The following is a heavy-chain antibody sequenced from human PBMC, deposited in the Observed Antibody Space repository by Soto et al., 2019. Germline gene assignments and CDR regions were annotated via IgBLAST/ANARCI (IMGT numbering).Heavy chain of an antibody. CDR1: GFTFSSYG. J-gene: IGHJ4*02. CDR2: ISYDGSNK. CDR3: AKATHGLGIVVVVAATGY. V-gene: IGHV3-30*18. D-gene: IGHD2-15*01. Sequence: ESGGGVVQPGRSLRLSCAASGFTFSSYGMHWVRQAPGKGLEWVAVISYDGSNKYYADSVKGRFTISRDNSKNTLYLQMNSLRAEDTAVYYCAKATHGLGIVVVVAATGYWGQGTLVTVSS.